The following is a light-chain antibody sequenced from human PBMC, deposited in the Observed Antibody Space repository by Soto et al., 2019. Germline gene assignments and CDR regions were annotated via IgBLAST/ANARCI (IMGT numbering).Light chain of an antibody. CDR2: EVS. V-gene: IGLV2-14*01. J-gene: IGLJ1*01. CDR1: SSDVGRYNY. CDR3: SSYTSSSTYV. Sequence: QSVLTQPAAVSGPPGQSITISCTGTSSDVGRYNYVSWYQQHSGKAPKLMIYEVSDRPSGVSNRFSGSKSGNTASLTISGLQAEDEADYYCSSYTSSSTYVFGTGTKLTVL.